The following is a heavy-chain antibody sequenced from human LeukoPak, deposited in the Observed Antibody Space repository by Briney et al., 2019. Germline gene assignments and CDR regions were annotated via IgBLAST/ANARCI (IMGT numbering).Heavy chain of an antibody. CDR2: IRSKANSYAT. CDR1: GFTFSGSA. V-gene: IGHV3-73*01. CDR3: TRHLSSGLED. D-gene: IGHD6-19*01. J-gene: IGHJ4*02. Sequence: GGSLRLSCAASGFTFSGSAMHWVRQASGKGLEWVGRIRSKANSYATAYAASVKGRFTISRGDSKNTAYLQMNSLRTEDTAVYYCTRHLSSGLEDWGQGTLVTVSS.